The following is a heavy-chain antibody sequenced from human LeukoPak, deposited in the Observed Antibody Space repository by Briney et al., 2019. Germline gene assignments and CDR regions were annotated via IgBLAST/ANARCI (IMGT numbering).Heavy chain of an antibody. J-gene: IGHJ3*02. CDR2: IWYDGSNK. CDR3: ARDQFYYYDSSGYSDDAFDI. Sequence: TGGSLRLSCAASGFTFSSYGMHWVRQAPGKGLEWVAVIWYDGSNKYYADSVKGRFTISRDNSKNTLYLQMNSLRAEDTAVYYCARDQFYYYDSSGYSDDAFDIWGQGTMVTVSS. V-gene: IGHV3-33*01. CDR1: GFTFSSYG. D-gene: IGHD3-22*01.